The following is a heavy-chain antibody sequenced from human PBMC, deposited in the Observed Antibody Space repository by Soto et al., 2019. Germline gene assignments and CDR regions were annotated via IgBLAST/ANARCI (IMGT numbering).Heavy chain of an antibody. J-gene: IGHJ6*02. CDR2: ISSSGTTI. D-gene: IGHD2-21*01. V-gene: IGHV3-48*02. CDR1: GFTFSNYD. Sequence: EVQLVESGGGLVQPGGSLRLSCAASGFTFSNYDMNWVRQAPGKGLEWVSYISSSGTTIFYVDSVKGRFTTSRDHAKNSLYLQMNSLRDEDTAVYYCESRLSGPRGDYGLDVWGQGTTVTVSS. CDR3: ESRLSGPRGDYGLDV.